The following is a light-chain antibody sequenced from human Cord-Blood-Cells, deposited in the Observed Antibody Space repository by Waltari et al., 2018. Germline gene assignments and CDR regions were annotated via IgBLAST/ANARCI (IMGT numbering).Light chain of an antibody. CDR3: QQYDKLPFT. V-gene: IGKV1-33*01. CDR2: DAS. Sequence: DIQMTQSPSSLSASVGDSVTITCHASQDISNYLNWYQQKPGKAPKLLIYDASNLETGVPSRFSGSGSGTDFTVTISSLQPEDIATYYCQQYDKLPFTFGPGTKVDIK. J-gene: IGKJ3*01. CDR1: QDISNY.